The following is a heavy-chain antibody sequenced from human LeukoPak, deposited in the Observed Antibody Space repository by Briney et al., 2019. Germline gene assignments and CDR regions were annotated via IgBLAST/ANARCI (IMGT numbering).Heavy chain of an antibody. CDR3: VRDRCSANSCYEFDTYYYGMDV. Sequence: GGSLRLSCAVSGFTFSDYAMSWVRQAPGKGLEWVSSISRGSRYIYYADSVKGRFTISRDNAKNSLYLQLNSLRAEDTAVYYCVRDRCSANSCYEFDTYYYGMDVWGQGTTVTVSS. J-gene: IGHJ6*02. CDR2: ISRGSRYI. CDR1: GFTFSDYA. D-gene: IGHD2-2*01. V-gene: IGHV3-21*01.